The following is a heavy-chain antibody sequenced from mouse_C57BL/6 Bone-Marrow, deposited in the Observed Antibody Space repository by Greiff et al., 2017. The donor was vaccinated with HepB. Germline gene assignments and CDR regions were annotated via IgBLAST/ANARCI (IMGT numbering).Heavy chain of an antibody. V-gene: IGHV1-69*01. CDR2: IDPSDSYT. D-gene: IGHD1-1*01. CDR3: ARWSTTVVVPFDY. J-gene: IGHJ2*01. Sequence: VKLQQPGAELVMPGASVKLSCKASGYTFTSYWMHWVKQRPGQGLEWIGEIDPSDSYTNYNQKFKGKSTLTVDKSSSTAYMQLSSLTSEDSAVYYCARWSTTVVVPFDYWGQGTTLTVSS. CDR1: GYTFTSYW.